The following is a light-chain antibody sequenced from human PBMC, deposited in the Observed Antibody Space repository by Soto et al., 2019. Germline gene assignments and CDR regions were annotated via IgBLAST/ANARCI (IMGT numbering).Light chain of an antibody. CDR3: QKYNNWPPWT. V-gene: IGKV3-15*01. CDR1: QRVSSN. CDR2: GAS. Sequence: ETVMTPSPATPSVSPGDRATLSRQASQRVSSNLAWYQQKPGQAPTLLIYGASTRATGIPARFSGSGSGTELTLTIRSLQSEDLAVYYCQKYNNWPPWTVGKGTKVGIK. J-gene: IGKJ1*01.